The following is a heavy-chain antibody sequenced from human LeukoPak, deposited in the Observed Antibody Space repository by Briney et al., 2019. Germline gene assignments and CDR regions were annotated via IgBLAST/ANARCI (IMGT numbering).Heavy chain of an antibody. J-gene: IGHJ4*02. CDR3: ARGYVRYSYGDTLDY. Sequence: GGSLRLSCAASGFTFSSYAVHWVRQAPGKGLEWVAVISYDGSNKYYADSVKGRFTISRDNPKNTLYLKMNSLRAEDTAVYYWARGYVRYSYGDTLDYWGQGTLVTVSS. V-gene: IGHV3-30*04. CDR1: GFTFSSYA. D-gene: IGHD5-18*01. CDR2: ISYDGSNK.